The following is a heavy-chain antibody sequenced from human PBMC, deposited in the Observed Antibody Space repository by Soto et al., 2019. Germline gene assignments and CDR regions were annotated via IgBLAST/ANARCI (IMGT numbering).Heavy chain of an antibody. V-gene: IGHV4-30-4*01. CDR2: IYYSGSN. CDR1: GGSISSGDYY. Sequence: QVQLQESGPGLVKPSQTLSLTCTVSGGSISSGDYYWSWIRQPPGKGLEWIGYIYYSGSNYYNPFLMSRITISVDTSKNKFTLKLISVTASDTAVFYCARSPAASEVTTGISRAFEIWGQGTMVTVSS. J-gene: IGHJ3*02. D-gene: IGHD4-17*01. CDR3: ARSPAASEVTTGISRAFEI.